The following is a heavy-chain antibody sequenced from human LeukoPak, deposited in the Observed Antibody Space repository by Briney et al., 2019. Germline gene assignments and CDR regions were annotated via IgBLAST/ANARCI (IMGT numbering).Heavy chain of an antibody. CDR1: GFTFGDYA. CDR3: TTYDPSNYYGMDV. V-gene: IGHV3-49*04. Sequence: PGGSLRLSCTASGFTFGDYAMTWVRQAPGKGLEWVGFIRSKAYGGTTEFAASVKGRFTISRDDSKSIAYLQVNSLKTEDTAVYYCTTYDPSNYYGMDVWGQGTTVTVS. J-gene: IGHJ6*02. CDR2: IRSKAYGGTT. D-gene: IGHD5-12*01.